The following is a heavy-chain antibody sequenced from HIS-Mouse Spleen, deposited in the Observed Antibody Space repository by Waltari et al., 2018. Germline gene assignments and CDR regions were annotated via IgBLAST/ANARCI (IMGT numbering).Heavy chain of an antibody. CDR3: AREIPYSSSWYDWYFDL. Sequence: QLQPQESGPGLVKPSETLSLTFMVTCCSISSSSFIWGCIRQAPGQGLEWIGSIFYSGSTYYNPSLKSRVTISVDTSKNQFSLKLSSVTAADTAVYYCAREIPYSSSWYDWYFDLWGRGTLVTVSS. V-gene: IGHV4-39*07. D-gene: IGHD6-13*01. CDR2: IFYSGST. J-gene: IGHJ2*01. CDR1: CCSISSSSFI.